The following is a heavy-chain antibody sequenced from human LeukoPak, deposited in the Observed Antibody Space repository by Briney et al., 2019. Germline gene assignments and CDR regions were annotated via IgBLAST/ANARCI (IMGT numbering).Heavy chain of an antibody. CDR3: ARDGYDILTTGSGGLDY. CDR1: GGSISSGSYY. V-gene: IGHV4-61*02. Sequence: PSETLSLTCTVSGGSISSGSYYWSWIRQPAGKGLEWIGRIYTSGSTNYNPSLKSRVTISVDTSKNQFSLKLSSVTAADTAVYYWARDGYDILTTGSGGLDYWGQGTLVTVSS. D-gene: IGHD3-9*01. CDR2: IYTSGST. J-gene: IGHJ4*02.